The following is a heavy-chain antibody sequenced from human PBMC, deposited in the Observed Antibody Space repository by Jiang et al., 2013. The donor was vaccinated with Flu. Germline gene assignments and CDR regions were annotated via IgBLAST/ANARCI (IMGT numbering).Heavy chain of an antibody. J-gene: IGHJ4*02. Sequence: SGAEVKKPGSSVKVSCKASGGTFSSYAISWVRQAPGQGLEWMGGIIPMFGTANYAQNFQGRVTITADKSTSTVYMALSSLRSEDTAVYYCARGPDSSGYYYFYWGQGTLVTVSS. V-gene: IGHV1-69*06. CDR2: IIPMFGTA. CDR1: GGTFSSYA. D-gene: IGHD3-22*01. CDR3: ARGPDSSGYYYFY.